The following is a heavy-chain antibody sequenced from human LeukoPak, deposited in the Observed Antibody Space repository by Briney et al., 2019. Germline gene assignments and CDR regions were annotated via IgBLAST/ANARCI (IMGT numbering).Heavy chain of an antibody. V-gene: IGHV1-2*06. CDR1: GYTFTGYY. J-gene: IGHJ5*02. CDR3: ARGRSFYSGSYEAINWFDP. Sequence: ASVKVSCKASGYTFTGYYMHWVRQAPGQGLEWMGRINPNSGGTNYAQKFQGRVTMTRDTSISTAYMELSRLISDDTAVYYCARGRSFYSGSYEAINWFDPWGQGTLVTVSS. D-gene: IGHD1-26*01. CDR2: INPNSGGT.